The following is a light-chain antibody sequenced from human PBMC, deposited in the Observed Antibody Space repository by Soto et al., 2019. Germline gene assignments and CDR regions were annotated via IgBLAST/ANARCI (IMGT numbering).Light chain of an antibody. CDR1: QTLKSY. CDR3: QQSFVTPRT. CDR2: DAT. V-gene: IGKV1-39*01. J-gene: IGKJ1*01. Sequence: DIQMTQSPSSLSASVGDRVTITCRASQTLKSYLNWYQHKPGKAPNLLIHDATTLHTGVPSRFSGSGSGTDFTLTISSLHPEDFATYYCQQSFVTPRTFGQGTKVDIK.